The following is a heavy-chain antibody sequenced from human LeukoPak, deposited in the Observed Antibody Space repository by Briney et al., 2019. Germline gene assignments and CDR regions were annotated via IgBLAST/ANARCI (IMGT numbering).Heavy chain of an antibody. V-gene: IGHV3-48*03. CDR1: GFTFNSYD. CDR3: ARIHPYYYGSGSYLMGYYYFGMDG. J-gene: IGHJ6*02. Sequence: GGSLRLSCAVSGFTFNSYDMIWVPQAPGKGREGFIYFSGSGSTIYDADSVKGRFTVSRDNAKNSLHLQMNSLRAEDTAVYYCARIHPYYYGSGSYLMGYYYFGMDGWGQGTTVTVSS. D-gene: IGHD3-10*01. CDR2: FSGSGSTI.